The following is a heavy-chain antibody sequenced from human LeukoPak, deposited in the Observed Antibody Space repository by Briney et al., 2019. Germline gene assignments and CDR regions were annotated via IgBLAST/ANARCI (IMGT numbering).Heavy chain of an antibody. CDR1: AFTFRSYA. CDR3: AKGAASRGYTYVAN. V-gene: IGHV3-23*01. D-gene: IGHD5-18*01. J-gene: IGHJ4*02. Sequence: RGGSLRLSCAASAFTFRSYAMFWVRQAPGKGLEWVSGISGSGGSTYYSDSAKGRFTISRDNSNNTLYLQMNSLRAEDTAVYYCAKGAASRGYTYVANWGQGTLVTVSS. CDR2: ISGSGGST.